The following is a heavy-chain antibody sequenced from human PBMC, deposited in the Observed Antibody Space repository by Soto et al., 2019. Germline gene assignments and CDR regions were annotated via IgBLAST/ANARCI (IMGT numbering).Heavy chain of an antibody. D-gene: IGHD6-19*01. CDR2: IWYDGSNK. Sequence: GGSLSLSCAASLFSFSSCGMHWGRQSPGKGLEWVAVIWYDGSNKYYADSVKGRFTISRDNSKNTLYLQMNSLRAEDTAVYYCARAGGIAVAVIYYYYGMDVWGQGTTVTVSS. V-gene: IGHV3-33*01. CDR3: ARAGGIAVAVIYYYYGMDV. CDR1: LFSFSSCG. J-gene: IGHJ6*02.